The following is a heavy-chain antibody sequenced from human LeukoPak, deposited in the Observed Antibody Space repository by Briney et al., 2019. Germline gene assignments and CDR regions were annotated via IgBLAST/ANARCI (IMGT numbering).Heavy chain of an antibody. V-gene: IGHV3-30*18. CDR3: AKGGYRYGWGGYFDS. Sequence: GGSLRLSCIASGFTFSNFGMHWVRQAPGKELEWVAVISYDGTNKYSVDSVKGRFTISRDSSKNPLYLQMNSLRAEDTAVYYCAKGGYRYGWGGYFDSWGLGTLVTVSS. J-gene: IGHJ4*02. CDR1: GFTFSNFG. D-gene: IGHD5-18*01. CDR2: ISYDGTNK.